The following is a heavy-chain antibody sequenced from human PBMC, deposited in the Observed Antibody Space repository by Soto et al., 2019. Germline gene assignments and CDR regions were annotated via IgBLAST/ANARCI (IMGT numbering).Heavy chain of an antibody. Sequence: PSQTLSLTCAISGDSVSSNSAAWNWIRQSPSRGLEWLGRTYYRSKWYSDYAVSVKSRITINPDTSKNQFSLQLNSVTPEDTAVYYCARWYSSSWYRSYWFDPWGQGTLVTVSS. CDR1: GDSVSSNSAA. J-gene: IGHJ5*02. D-gene: IGHD6-13*01. CDR2: TYYRSKWYS. CDR3: ARWYSSSWYRSYWFDP. V-gene: IGHV6-1*01.